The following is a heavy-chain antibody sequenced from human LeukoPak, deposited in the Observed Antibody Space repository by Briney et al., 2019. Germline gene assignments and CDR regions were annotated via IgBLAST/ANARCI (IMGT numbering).Heavy chain of an antibody. J-gene: IGHJ6*02. D-gene: IGHD2-2*01. CDR1: GFSFDDYA. CDR2: ISWNSGSI. V-gene: IGHV3-9*01. Sequence: GGSLRLSCAASGFSFDDYAMHWVRQAPGKGLEWVSGISWNSGSIGYADSVKGRFTISRDNAKNSLYLQMNSLRAEDTALYYCARRNAYCSSSSCSRASYYYYGMDVWGQGTTVTVSS. CDR3: ARRNAYCSSSSCSRASYYYYGMDV.